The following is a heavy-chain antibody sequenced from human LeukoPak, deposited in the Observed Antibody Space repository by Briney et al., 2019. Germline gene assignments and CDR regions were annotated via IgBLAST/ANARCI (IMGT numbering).Heavy chain of an antibody. CDR1: GYTFTSYD. J-gene: IGHJ5*02. CDR2: INPNSGGT. CDR3: ARSPRSYSSSRWFDP. D-gene: IGHD6-6*01. V-gene: IGHV1-8*01. Sequence: ASVKVSCKASGYTFTSYDINWVRQATGQGLEWMGWINPNSGGTNYAQKFQGRVTMTRNTSISTAYMELSSLRSEDTAVYYCARSPRSYSSSRWFDPWGQGTLVTVSS.